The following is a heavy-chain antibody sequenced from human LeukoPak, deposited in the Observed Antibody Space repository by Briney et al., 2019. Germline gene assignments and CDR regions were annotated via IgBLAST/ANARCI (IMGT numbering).Heavy chain of an antibody. J-gene: IGHJ4*02. V-gene: IGHV3-21*01. CDR1: EFTFSSYS. CDR2: ISSSSSYI. Sequence: GGSLRLSCAASEFTFSSYSMNWVRQAPGKGLEWVSSISSSSSYINYADSVKGRFTISRDNAKNSLYLQMNSLRAEDTAVYYCARENANYYDSSGYSNEFDHWGQGTLVTVSS. D-gene: IGHD3-22*01. CDR3: ARENANYYDSSGYSNEFDH.